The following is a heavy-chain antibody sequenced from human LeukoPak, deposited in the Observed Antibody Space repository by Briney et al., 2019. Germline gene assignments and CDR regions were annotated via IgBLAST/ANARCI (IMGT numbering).Heavy chain of an antibody. V-gene: IGHV4-59*01. Sequence: SETLSLTCTVSGDSLRNYYWSWIRQTPGKGLEWIGCFYNSGDTTCNPSLKSRVTISVDTSKNQFSLNLSSVTAADTVVYYCARGDCSGTHCPERFDPWGQGTLVTVSS. CDR2: FYNSGDT. D-gene: IGHD2-15*01. CDR1: GDSLRNYY. J-gene: IGHJ5*02. CDR3: ARGDCSGTHCPERFDP.